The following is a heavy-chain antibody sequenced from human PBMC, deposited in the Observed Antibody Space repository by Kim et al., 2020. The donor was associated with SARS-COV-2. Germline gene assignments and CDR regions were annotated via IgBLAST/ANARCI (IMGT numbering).Heavy chain of an antibody. J-gene: IGHJ3*02. CDR2: IIPIFGTA. CDR3: AREEKDYYDSITWGANAFDI. D-gene: IGHD3-22*01. V-gene: IGHV1-69*13. CDR1: GGTFSSYA. Sequence: SVKVSCKASGGTFSSYAISWVRQAPGQGLEWMGGIIPIFGTANYAQKFQGRVTITADESTSTAYMELSSLRSEDTAVYYCAREEKDYYDSITWGANAFDIWGQGTMVTVSS.